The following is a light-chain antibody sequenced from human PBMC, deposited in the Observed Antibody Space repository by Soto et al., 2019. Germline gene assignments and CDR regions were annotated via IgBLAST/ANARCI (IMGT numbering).Light chain of an antibody. CDR3: FSYAGSSTLI. V-gene: IGLV2-11*01. J-gene: IGLJ2*01. CDR2: DVN. Sequence: QSALTQPRSVSGSPGQSVTISCTGTSSDIGGYVYVSWYQQHPGKAPKFMIYDVNKRPSGVPDRFSGSKSGNTASLTISGLQADDEAYYYCFSYAGSSTLIFGGGTKLTVL. CDR1: SSDIGGYVY.